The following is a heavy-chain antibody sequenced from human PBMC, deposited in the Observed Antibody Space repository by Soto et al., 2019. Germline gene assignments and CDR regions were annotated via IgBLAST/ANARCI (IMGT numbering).Heavy chain of an antibody. CDR1: GFTFSSYA. Sequence: EVQLLESGGGLVQPGGSLRLSCAASGFTFSSYAMNWVRQAPGKGLELVSVISGSGDSTYYADSVKGRFTISRDNSKNTLYLQMNSLRAEDKAIYYCARRSSSWYFDYWGQGTLVTVSS. CDR2: ISGSGDST. D-gene: IGHD6-13*01. J-gene: IGHJ4*02. V-gene: IGHV3-23*01. CDR3: ARRSSSWYFDY.